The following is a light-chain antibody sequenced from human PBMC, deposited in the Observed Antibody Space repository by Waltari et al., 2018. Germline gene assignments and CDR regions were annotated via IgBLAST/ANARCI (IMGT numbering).Light chain of an antibody. CDR3: KSRDSSGNLYV. CDR2: GKN. Sequence: SSELTQDPAVSVALGQTVRITCQGDSLRTYYASWYQQKPGRAPILVIYGKNNRPSGIPDRFSGSRSGSTASLSITGAQAEDEADYYCKSRDSSGNLYVFGGGTKVTVL. V-gene: IGLV3-19*01. J-gene: IGLJ1*01. CDR1: SLRTYY.